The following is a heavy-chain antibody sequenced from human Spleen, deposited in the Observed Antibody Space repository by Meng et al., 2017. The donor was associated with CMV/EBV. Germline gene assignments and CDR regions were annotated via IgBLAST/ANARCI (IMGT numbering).Heavy chain of an antibody. CDR1: GDSVGSGAYY. Sequence: VSGDSVGSGAYYWSWIRQPPGKGLEWIGYTYSTRGIFYNPSLKSRLIISLDTSKNQFSLQLKSVTAADAAVYYCARMVTGGYYFDYWGQGSLVTVSS. D-gene: IGHD7-27*01. CDR3: ARMVTGGYYFDY. V-gene: IGHV4-30-4*01. J-gene: IGHJ4*01. CDR2: TYSTRGI.